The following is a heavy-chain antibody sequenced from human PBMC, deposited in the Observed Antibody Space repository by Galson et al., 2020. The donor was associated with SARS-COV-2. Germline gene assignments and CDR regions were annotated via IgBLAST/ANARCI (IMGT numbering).Heavy chain of an antibody. V-gene: IGHV3-23*01. CDR1: GFNFSIYA. CDR2: ISNSGGGT. CDR3: ASLFYAGRAVAGPFDY. J-gene: IGHJ4*02. D-gene: IGHD6-19*01. Sequence: TGGSLRLSCAASGFNFSIYAMTWVRQAPGKGLEWVSTISNSGGGTYYKDSVKGQFTISRDNSKNTLYLQMKSLRGEDTAVYYCASLFYAGRAVAGPFDYWGQGTVVTVSS.